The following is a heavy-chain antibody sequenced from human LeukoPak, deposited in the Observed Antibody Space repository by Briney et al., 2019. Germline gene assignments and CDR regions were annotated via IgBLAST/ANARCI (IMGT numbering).Heavy chain of an antibody. D-gene: IGHD3-3*01. CDR2: IRYDGSNK. Sequence: PGGSLRLSCAASGFTFSSYGMHWVRQAPGKGLEWMAFIRYDGSNKYYADSVKGRFTISRDNSKNTLYLQMNSLRAEDTAVYYCAKEYYDFWSGYQEKYYFDYWGQGTLVTVSS. CDR3: AKEYYDFWSGYQEKYYFDY. V-gene: IGHV3-30*02. J-gene: IGHJ4*02. CDR1: GFTFSSYG.